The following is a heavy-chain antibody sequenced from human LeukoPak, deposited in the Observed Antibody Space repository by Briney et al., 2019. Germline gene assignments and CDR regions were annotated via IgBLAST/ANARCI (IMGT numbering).Heavy chain of an antibody. CDR2: IRYDGSNT. J-gene: IGHJ4*02. D-gene: IGHD2/OR15-2a*01. V-gene: IGHV3-30*02. CDR1: GFTFNNYG. CDR3: AKDGTSYYYIYY. Sequence: GGSLRLSCAASGFTFNNYGMHWVRQAPGRGLEWLAFIRYDGSNTYYADSVKGRFTVSRDDSKNTLYLQMNSLRGDDTAVYYCAKDGTSYYYIYYWGQGTLVTVSS.